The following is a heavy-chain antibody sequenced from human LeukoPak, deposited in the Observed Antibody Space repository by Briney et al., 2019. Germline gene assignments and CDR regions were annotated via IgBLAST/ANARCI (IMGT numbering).Heavy chain of an antibody. V-gene: IGHV3-30-3*01. J-gene: IGHJ3*02. D-gene: IGHD6-19*01. Sequence: GGSLRLSRAASGFTFSSYAMHWVRQAPGKGLEWVAVISYDGSNKYYADSVKGRFTISRDNSKNTLYLQMNSLRAEDTAVYYCARDPYKYSSGWYGAFDIWGQGTMVTVSS. CDR1: GFTFSSYA. CDR3: ARDPYKYSSGWYGAFDI. CDR2: ISYDGSNK.